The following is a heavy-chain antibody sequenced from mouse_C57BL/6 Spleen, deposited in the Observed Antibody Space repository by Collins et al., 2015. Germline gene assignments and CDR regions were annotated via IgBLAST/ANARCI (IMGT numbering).Heavy chain of an antibody. V-gene: IGHV1-53*01. CDR3: ARDGPAWFAY. Sequence: QVQLQQPGTELVKPGASVKLSCKASGYTFTTYWMHWVKQRPGQGLEWLGDINPSNGGTNYNEKFKTKATLTVDRSSSTAYMQLSSLTSEDSAVYFCARDGPAWFAYWGQGTLVTVSA. D-gene: IGHD2-3*01. CDR2: INPSNGGT. CDR1: GYTFTTYW. J-gene: IGHJ3*01.